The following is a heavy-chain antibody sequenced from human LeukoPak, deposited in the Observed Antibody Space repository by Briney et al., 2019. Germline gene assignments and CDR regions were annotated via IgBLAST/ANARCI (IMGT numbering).Heavy chain of an antibody. CDR3: ARDGEPIYNYYYYMDV. V-gene: IGHV3-48*01. J-gene: IGHJ6*03. CDR2: ISSSSSTI. CDR1: GFTFSSNS. D-gene: IGHD4-17*01. Sequence: GGSLRLSCAASGFTFSSNSMNWVRQAPGKGLEWVSYISSSSSTIYYAASVKGRFTISRDNAKNSLYLQMNNLRAEDTAVYYCARDGEPIYNYYYYMDVWGKGTTVTVSS.